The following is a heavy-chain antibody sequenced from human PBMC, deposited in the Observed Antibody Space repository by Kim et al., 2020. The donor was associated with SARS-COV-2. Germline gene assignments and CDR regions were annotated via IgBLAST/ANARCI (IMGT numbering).Heavy chain of an antibody. CDR3: TSAPVTEVRGANDL. V-gene: IGHV1-24*01. J-gene: IGHJ4*02. CDR2: FDPEDGES. Sequence: ASVKVSCKVSGNSLIYLSMHWVRQAPGKGLEWMGRFDPEDGESIYAQKFQDRVTMTEDISTDTAYMELSSLGSEDTAMYYCTSAPVTEVRGANDLWGQGTLVTVSS. CDR1: GNSLIYLS. D-gene: IGHD3-10*01.